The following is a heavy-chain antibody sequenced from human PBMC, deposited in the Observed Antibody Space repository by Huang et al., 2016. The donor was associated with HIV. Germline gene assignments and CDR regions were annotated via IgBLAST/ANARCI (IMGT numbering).Heavy chain of an antibody. CDR1: GYSFTSYW. V-gene: IGHV5-51*01. Sequence: EVQLVQSGAEVKQPGESLKISCKGSGYSFTSYWIGWVRTRPGKGLEWLGILYPGDAGARYSPSFQGQVTISADKSISTAYLQWSSLKASDTAMYYCARLSTTWYFDYWGQGTLVTVSS. D-gene: IGHD1-1*01. CDR2: LYPGDAGA. J-gene: IGHJ4*02. CDR3: ARLSTTWYFDY.